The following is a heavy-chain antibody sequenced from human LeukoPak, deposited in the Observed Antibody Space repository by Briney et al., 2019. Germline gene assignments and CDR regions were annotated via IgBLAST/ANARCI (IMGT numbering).Heavy chain of an antibody. CDR3: ARGRVSSSTWHSTYYYYFYMDV. CDR1: GGSISSYY. D-gene: IGHD4-11*01. J-gene: IGHJ6*03. V-gene: IGHV4-39*07. CDR2: IYYSGST. Sequence: SETLSLTCTVSGGSISSYYWGWIRQPPGKGLEWIGSIYYSGSTYYNPSLKSRVTISVDTSKNQFSLKLSSVTAADTAVYFCARGRVSSSTWHSTYYYYFYMDVWGKGTTVTVSS.